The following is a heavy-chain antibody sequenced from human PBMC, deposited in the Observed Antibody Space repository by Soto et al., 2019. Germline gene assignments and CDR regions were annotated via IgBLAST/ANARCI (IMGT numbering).Heavy chain of an antibody. CDR2: IIPMYGTA. CDR1: GDTFSSYG. V-gene: IGHV1-69*01. CDR3: VRDHAYCTSRSCYRDYYYYGMDV. Sequence: QVQLVQSGAEVKKPGSSVKVSCKVSGDTFSSYGISWVRQAPGQGLEWMGGIIPMYGTANYSQKFQGRVTITADEPTTAAYMELSSLRSEDTAVYLCVRDHAYCTSRSCYRDYYYYGMDVWGQGTTVTVSS. D-gene: IGHD2-2*02. J-gene: IGHJ6*02.